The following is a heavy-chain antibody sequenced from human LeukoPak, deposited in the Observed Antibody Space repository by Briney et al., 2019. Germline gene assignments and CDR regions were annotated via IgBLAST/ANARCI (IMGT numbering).Heavy chain of an antibody. J-gene: IGHJ4*02. CDR1: GFTFDDFG. Sequence: GGSLRLSCTTSGFTFDDFGLSWVRQAPGKGLEWASSINWNGSITPYADSVRGRFTISRDNDKNSLYLQMKSLKVEDTALYYCTRDETGIDYWGQGTRVTVSS. CDR3: TRDETGIDY. D-gene: IGHD1-1*01. CDR2: INWNGSIT. V-gene: IGHV3-20*04.